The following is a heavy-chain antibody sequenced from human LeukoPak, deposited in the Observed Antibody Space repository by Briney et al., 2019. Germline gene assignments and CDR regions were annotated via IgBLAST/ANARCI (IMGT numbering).Heavy chain of an antibody. CDR1: GFTFSRYA. CDR2: ISGSGGST. D-gene: IGHD3-9*01. Sequence: PGGSLRLSCAASGFTFSRYAMSWVRQAPGEGLEWVSAISGSGGSTYYADSVKGRLTISRDNSKNTLYLQMNSLRAEDTAVYYCAKDRRYFDYWGQGTLVTVSS. J-gene: IGHJ4*02. V-gene: IGHV3-23*01. CDR3: AKDRRYFDY.